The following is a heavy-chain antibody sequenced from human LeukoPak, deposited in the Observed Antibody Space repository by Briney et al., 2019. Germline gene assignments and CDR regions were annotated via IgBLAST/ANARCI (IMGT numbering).Heavy chain of an antibody. Sequence: SETLSLTCAVYGGSFSGYYWSWIRQPPGKGLEWIGEISHSGSTNYNPSLKSRVTISVDTSKNQFSLKLSSVTAADTAVYYCARGRGHIVVVTATLRVRNWFDPWGQGTLVTVSS. CDR3: ARGRGHIVVVTATLRVRNWFDP. D-gene: IGHD2-21*02. V-gene: IGHV4-34*01. J-gene: IGHJ5*02. CDR1: GGSFSGYY. CDR2: ISHSGST.